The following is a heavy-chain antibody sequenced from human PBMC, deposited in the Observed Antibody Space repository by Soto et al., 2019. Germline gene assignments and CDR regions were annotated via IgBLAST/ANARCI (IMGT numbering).Heavy chain of an antibody. Sequence: GGSLRLSCAASGFTFSSYSMNWVRQAPGKGLEWVSYISSSSSTIYYADSVKGRFTISRDNAKYSLYLQMNSLRDEDTAVYYCARDSVKGEAGTAPVDYYYYGMDVWGQGTTVTVSS. CDR3: ARDSVKGEAGTAPVDYYYYGMDV. D-gene: IGHD6-13*01. V-gene: IGHV3-48*02. CDR2: ISSSSSTI. J-gene: IGHJ6*02. CDR1: GFTFSSYS.